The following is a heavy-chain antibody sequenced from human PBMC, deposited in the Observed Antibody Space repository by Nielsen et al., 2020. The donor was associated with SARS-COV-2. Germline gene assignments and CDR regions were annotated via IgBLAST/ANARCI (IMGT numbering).Heavy chain of an antibody. V-gene: IGHV4-61*01. D-gene: IGHD2/OR15-2a*01. CDR1: GGSIMSDSHY. CDR3: AREVRLGNYWYFDL. CDR2: TYYSGNA. Sequence: SETLSLTCSVSGGSIMSDSHYWSWIRQPPGKGLEWIACTYYSGNANYNPSLKSRVTSTIDTPMNQFSLRLSSVTAADTAVYYCAREVRLGNYWYFDLWGRGTLVTVSS. J-gene: IGHJ2*01.